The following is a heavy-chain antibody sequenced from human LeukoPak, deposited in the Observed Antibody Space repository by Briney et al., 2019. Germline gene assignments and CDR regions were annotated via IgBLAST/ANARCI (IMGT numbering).Heavy chain of an antibody. D-gene: IGHD6-13*01. Sequence: GRSLRLSCAASGFTFDDYAMHWVRQVPGKGLEWVSGISWNGGSKGYADSVKGRFTISRDNAKNSLYLQMNSLRSEDTAFYYCAKAQSGALFSSGWFNYWGQGTLVTVSS. CDR1: GFTFDDYA. V-gene: IGHV3-9*01. CDR3: AKAQSGALFSSGWFNY. J-gene: IGHJ4*02. CDR2: ISWNGGSK.